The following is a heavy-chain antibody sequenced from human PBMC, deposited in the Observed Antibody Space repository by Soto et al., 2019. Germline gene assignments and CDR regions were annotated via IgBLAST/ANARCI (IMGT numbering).Heavy chain of an antibody. J-gene: IGHJ4*02. CDR2: ISSSSSYI. D-gene: IGHD3-22*01. Sequence: GGSLRLSCAAYGFTFSSYSMNWVRQAPGKGLEWVSSISSSSSYIYYADSVKGRFTISRDNAKNSLYLQMNSLRAEDTAVYYCASPSFDSSGYYYDSAVDYWGQGTLVTVSS. CDR1: GFTFSSYS. CDR3: ASPSFDSSGYYYDSAVDY. V-gene: IGHV3-21*01.